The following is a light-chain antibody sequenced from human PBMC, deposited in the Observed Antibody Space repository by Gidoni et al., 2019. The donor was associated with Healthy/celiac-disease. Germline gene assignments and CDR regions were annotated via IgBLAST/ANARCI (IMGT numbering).Light chain of an antibody. V-gene: IGKV1-39*01. CDR2: AAS. J-gene: IGKJ1*01. CDR1: QSISSY. CDR3: QQSYCTPRT. Sequence: DIQMTQSPSSLYASVGDRVTITCRASQSISSYLNWYQQKPGKAPLLLIYAASSLQSGVPSMFSCSGSVTDFTLTISSLQPEDFATYYCQQSYCTPRTFGQGTKVEIK.